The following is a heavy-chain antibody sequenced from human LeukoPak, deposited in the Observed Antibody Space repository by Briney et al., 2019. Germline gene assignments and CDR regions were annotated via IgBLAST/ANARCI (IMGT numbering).Heavy chain of an antibody. CDR3: ARDGPGGSFDY. Sequence: SVKVSCKASGGTFSSYAISWVRQAPGQGLEWMGGIIPIFGTANYAQKFQGRVTITADKSTSTAYMGLGSLRSEDTAVYYCARDGPGGSFDYWGQGTLVTVSS. D-gene: IGHD3-10*01. V-gene: IGHV1-69*06. CDR1: GGTFSSYA. J-gene: IGHJ4*02. CDR2: IIPIFGTA.